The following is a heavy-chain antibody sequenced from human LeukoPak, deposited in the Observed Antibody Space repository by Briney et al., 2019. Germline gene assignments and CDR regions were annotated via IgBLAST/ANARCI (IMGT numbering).Heavy chain of an antibody. CDR1: GFTFSSYA. CDR2: ISGSGGST. Sequence: GGSLRLSCAASGFTFSSYAMSWVRQAPGKGLEWVSAISGSGGSTYYADSVKGRFTISRDNSKNTLYLQMNSLRAEDTAVYYCAKDQDDSSGYYRPGAFDIWGQGTMVTVSS. D-gene: IGHD3-22*01. CDR3: AKDQDDSSGYYRPGAFDI. V-gene: IGHV3-23*01. J-gene: IGHJ3*02.